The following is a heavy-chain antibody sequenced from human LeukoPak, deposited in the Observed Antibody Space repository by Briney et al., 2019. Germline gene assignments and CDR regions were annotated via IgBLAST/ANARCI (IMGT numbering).Heavy chain of an antibody. CDR3: ASLIPYSSRINDY. Sequence: SQTLSLTCTVSGGSISSSSYYWGWIRQPPGKGLEWIGSIYYSGSTYYNPSLKSRVTISVDTSKNQFSLKLSSVTAADTAVYYCASLIPYSSRINDYWGQGTLVTVSS. V-gene: IGHV4-39*01. CDR2: IYYSGST. CDR1: GGSISSSSYY. D-gene: IGHD6-13*01. J-gene: IGHJ4*02.